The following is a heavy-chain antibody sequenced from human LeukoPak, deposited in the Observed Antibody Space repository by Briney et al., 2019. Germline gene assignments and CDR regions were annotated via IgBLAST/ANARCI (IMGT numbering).Heavy chain of an antibody. Sequence: ASVKVSCKASGYTFTSYYMHWVRQAPGQGLEWMGWISAYNGNTNYAQKLQGRVTMTTDTSTSTAYMELRSLRSDDTAVYYCATYDYGDYDGYWGQGTLVTVSS. CDR2: ISAYNGNT. CDR1: GYTFTSYY. V-gene: IGHV1-18*04. J-gene: IGHJ4*02. CDR3: ATYDYGDYDGY. D-gene: IGHD4-17*01.